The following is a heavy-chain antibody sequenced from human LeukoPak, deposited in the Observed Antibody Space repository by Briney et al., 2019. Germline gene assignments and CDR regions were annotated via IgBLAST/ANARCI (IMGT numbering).Heavy chain of an antibody. J-gene: IGHJ4*02. V-gene: IGHV3-15*01. Sequence: GESLRLSCAASGFAFNYAWVSWVRQAPGKGLEWIGRIKSKPDGGTTDYAAPVKGRFTISRDDSKNTLYLQMNSLRAEDTAVYYCAKRIQSAMAMGYWGQGTLVTVSS. CDR1: GFAFNYAW. D-gene: IGHD5-18*01. CDR3: AKRIQSAMAMGY. CDR2: IKSKPDGGTT.